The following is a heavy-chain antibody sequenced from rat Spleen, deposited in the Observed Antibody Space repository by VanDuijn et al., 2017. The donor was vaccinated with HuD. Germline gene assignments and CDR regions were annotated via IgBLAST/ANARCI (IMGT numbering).Heavy chain of an antibody. V-gene: IGHV5-7*01. CDR2: ITSGGSTT. CDR3: ARQGGFAY. CDR1: GFTFSPFA. Sequence: VQLVESGGGLVQPGRSLKLSCAASGFTFSPFAMAWVRQAPKKGLEWVATITSGGSTTYYPDSVNGRFTVSRDNAKSTLYLQMDSLRSEDTTTYYCARQGGFAYWGQGTLVTVSS. J-gene: IGHJ3*01.